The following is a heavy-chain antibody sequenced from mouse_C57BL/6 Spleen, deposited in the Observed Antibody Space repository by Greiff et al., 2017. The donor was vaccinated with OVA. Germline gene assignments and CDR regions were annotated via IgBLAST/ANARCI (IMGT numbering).Heavy chain of an antibody. J-gene: IGHJ2*01. CDR1: GYTFTDYY. CDR3: ARGLITTVVAPSYFDY. D-gene: IGHD1-1*01. CDR2: INPNNGGT. V-gene: IGHV1-26*01. Sequence: EVQLQQSGPELVKPGASVKISCKASGYTFTDYYMNWVKQSHGKSLEWIGDINPNNGGTSYNQKFKGKATLTVDKSSSTAYMELRSLTSEDSAFYYCARGLITTVVAPSYFDYWGQGTTLTVSS.